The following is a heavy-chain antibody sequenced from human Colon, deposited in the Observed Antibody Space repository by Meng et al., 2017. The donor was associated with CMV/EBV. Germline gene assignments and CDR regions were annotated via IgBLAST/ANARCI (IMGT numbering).Heavy chain of an antibody. CDR1: GASVNNGSYY. D-gene: IGHD6-19*01. V-gene: IGHV4-61*01. Sequence: SETLSLTCSVSGASVNNGSYYWTWLRQPPGKGLEWIGYISYSANTNYNPSLKSRVTISVDTSRNQFSLKLTSVSAADTATYYCARESSGWSTGIDYWGQGTRVTVSS. CDR2: ISYSANT. J-gene: IGHJ4*02. CDR3: ARESSGWSTGIDY.